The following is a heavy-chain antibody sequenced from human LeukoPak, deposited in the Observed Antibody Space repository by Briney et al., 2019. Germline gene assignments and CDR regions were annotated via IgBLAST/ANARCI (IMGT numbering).Heavy chain of an antibody. CDR2: ISSSGSTI. Sequence: GGSLRLSCAASGFTFSSYEMNWVRQAPGKGLEWVSYISSSGSTIYYADSVKGRFTISRDNAKNSLYLQMNSLRAEDTAVYYCARAPGGSSWYRGAAFDIWGQGTMVTVSS. CDR1: GFTFSSYE. J-gene: IGHJ3*02. CDR3: ARAPGGSSWYRGAAFDI. V-gene: IGHV3-48*03. D-gene: IGHD6-13*01.